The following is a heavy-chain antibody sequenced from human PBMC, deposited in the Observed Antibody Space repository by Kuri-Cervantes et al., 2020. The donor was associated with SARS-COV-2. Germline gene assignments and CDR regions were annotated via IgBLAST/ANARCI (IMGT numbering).Heavy chain of an antibody. D-gene: IGHD2-15*01. Sequence: GGSLRLSCAASGFTVSSNYMSWVRQAPGKGLEWVSVIYSGGSTYYADSVKGRFTISRDNAKNSLYLQMSSLRAEDTAVYYCARGSGVVVAPGPGYWYFDLWGRGTLVTVSS. CDR2: IYSGGST. CDR3: ARGSGVVVAPGPGYWYFDL. V-gene: IGHV3-66*01. J-gene: IGHJ2*01. CDR1: GFTVSSNY.